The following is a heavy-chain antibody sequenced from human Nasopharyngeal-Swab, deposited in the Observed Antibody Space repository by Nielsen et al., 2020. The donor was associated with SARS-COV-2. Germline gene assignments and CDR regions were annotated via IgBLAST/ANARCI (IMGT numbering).Heavy chain of an antibody. Sequence: GESLKISCAASGFTFCSYGMNWVRQAPGKGLEWVSVISGTGTETYSAESVKGRLTIPRDTSQNMVDLQMDSLRVEDTAVYYCAKWGRNHHESSGYVYWGQGILVTVSS. J-gene: IGHJ4*02. CDR2: ISGTGTET. CDR1: GFTFCSYG. D-gene: IGHD6-19*01. V-gene: IGHV3-23*01. CDR3: AKWGRNHHESSGYVY.